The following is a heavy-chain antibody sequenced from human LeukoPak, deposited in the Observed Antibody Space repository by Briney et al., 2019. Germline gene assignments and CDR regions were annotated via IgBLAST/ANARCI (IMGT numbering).Heavy chain of an antibody. CDR3: AFPLHGGVDGMDV. Sequence: PGGSLRLSCAASGFTFSSYAMSWVRQPPGKGLEWIGEINHSGSTDYNPSLKSRVTISVDTSKNQFSLKLSSVTAADTAVYYCAFPLHGGVDGMDVWGQGTTVTVSS. J-gene: IGHJ6*02. CDR1: GFTFSSYA. CDR2: INHSGST. V-gene: IGHV4-34*08. D-gene: IGHD2-8*02.